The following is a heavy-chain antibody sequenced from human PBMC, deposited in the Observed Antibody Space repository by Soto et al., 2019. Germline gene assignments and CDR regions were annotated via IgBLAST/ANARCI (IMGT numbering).Heavy chain of an antibody. Sequence: QVQLQQSGPGLVKPSQTLSLTCTVSGDSISSDYYHWTWIRQSPGKGLEWIGYIHHSGSILYNPSLKSRVTISVDTSKNQFSLHLTSVTAADPAVYFCAGEDDGGDSLDVWGQGTTVTVSS. CDR2: IHHSGSI. CDR1: GDSISSDYYH. V-gene: IGHV4-30-4*08. CDR3: AGEDDGGDSLDV. J-gene: IGHJ6*02. D-gene: IGHD2-21*02.